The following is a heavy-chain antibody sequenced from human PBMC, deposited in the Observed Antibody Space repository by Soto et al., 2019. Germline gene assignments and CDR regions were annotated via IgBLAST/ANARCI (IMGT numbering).Heavy chain of an antibody. Sequence: SVEVSRDASGGTFRNYAISCVRQAHAQVLQWMGGIIPIFGTANYAQKLQGRVTITADKSTSTAYMELSSLRSEDTAVYYCARVCCSGGSKRAFDIWGQGKMVT. CDR1: GGTFRNYA. D-gene: IGHD2-15*01. CDR2: IIPIFGTA. J-gene: IGHJ3*02. V-gene: IGHV1-69*06. CDR3: ARVCCSGGSKRAFDI.